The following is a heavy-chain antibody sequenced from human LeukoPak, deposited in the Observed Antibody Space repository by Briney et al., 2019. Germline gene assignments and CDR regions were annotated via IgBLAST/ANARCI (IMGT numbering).Heavy chain of an antibody. CDR3: ARGSTYTDYVFDY. J-gene: IGHJ4*02. CDR1: GGSISSGAYY. Sequence: SQTLSLTCTVSGGSISSGAYYWSWIRQHPGKGLEWIGYILHSGSTYYNPSLKSRITISVDTSKNQFSLNLTSVTAADTAVYYCARGSTYTDYVFDYWGQGTLVTVSS. CDR2: ILHSGST. V-gene: IGHV4-31*03. D-gene: IGHD4-17*01.